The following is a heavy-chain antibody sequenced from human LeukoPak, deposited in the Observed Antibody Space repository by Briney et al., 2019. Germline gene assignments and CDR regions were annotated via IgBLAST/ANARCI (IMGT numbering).Heavy chain of an antibody. J-gene: IGHJ5*02. CDR1: GFTFSNNY. Sequence: GGSLRLSCAASGFTFSNNYMRWVRQAPGRGLEWVSLIYSNGRTEYKEYVKGGFSISRDNSKNKMYLQMNSLRAEDTAMYYCARDVGPWGQGTLVTVSS. D-gene: IGHD2-15*01. CDR2: IYSNGRT. V-gene: IGHV3-53*01. CDR3: ARDVGP.